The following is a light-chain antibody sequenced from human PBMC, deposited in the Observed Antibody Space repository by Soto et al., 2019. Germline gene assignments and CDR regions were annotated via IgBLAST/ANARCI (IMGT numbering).Light chain of an antibody. CDR1: QSVLYSSNHKNY. V-gene: IGKV4-1*01. CDR3: QQYYSTPYT. CDR2: WAS. J-gene: IGKJ2*01. Sequence: DIVMTQSPDSLAVSLGERATINCKSSQSVLYSSNHKNYLAWYQQKPGQPPKLLIYWASTRESGVPDRFSGSGSGTDFTLTISSLQAEDVAVYYCQQYYSTPYTVGQGTKLEIK.